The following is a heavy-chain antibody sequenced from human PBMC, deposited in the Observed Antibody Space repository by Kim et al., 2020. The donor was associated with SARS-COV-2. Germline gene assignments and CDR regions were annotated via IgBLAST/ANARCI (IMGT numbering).Heavy chain of an antibody. Sequence: SETLSLTCTVSGGSISSDYWSWIRQPPGKGLEWIGYIYYSGNTKYNPSLKSRVTISVDTSKNQFSLKLSSVTAADTAVYYCARFPLWFGFDPSGQGTLVT. V-gene: IGHV4-59*01. CDR1: GGSISSDY. J-gene: IGHJ5*02. CDR2: IYYSGNT. D-gene: IGHD3-10*01. CDR3: ARFPLWFGFDP.